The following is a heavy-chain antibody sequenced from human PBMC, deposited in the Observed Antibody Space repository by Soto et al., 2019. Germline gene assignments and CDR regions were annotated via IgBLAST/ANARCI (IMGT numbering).Heavy chain of an antibody. CDR1: GFTFSSYG. D-gene: IGHD4-17*01. V-gene: IGHV3-30*18. CDR3: AKECSLATVTTCLDY. Sequence: QVQLVESGGGVVQPGRSLRLSCAASGFTFSSYGMHWVRQAPGKGLEWVAVISYDGSNKYYADSVKGRFTISRDNSKNTLHLQMNSLRAEDTAVYYCAKECSLATVTTCLDYWGQGTLVTVSS. J-gene: IGHJ4*02. CDR2: ISYDGSNK.